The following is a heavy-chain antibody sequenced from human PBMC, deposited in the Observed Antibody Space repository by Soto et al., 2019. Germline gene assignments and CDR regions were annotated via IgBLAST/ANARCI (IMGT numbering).Heavy chain of an antibody. CDR2: IYYSGST. CDR1: GGSISSSSYY. D-gene: IGHD1-20*01. Sequence: SETLSLTCTVSGGSISSSSYYWGWIRQPPGKGLEWIGSIYYSGSTYYNPSLKSRVTISVDASKNQFSLKLSSVTAADTAVYYCARLSVYNWNDSQTGVWGQGTTVTVSS. V-gene: IGHV4-39*01. J-gene: IGHJ6*02. CDR3: ARLSVYNWNDSQTGV.